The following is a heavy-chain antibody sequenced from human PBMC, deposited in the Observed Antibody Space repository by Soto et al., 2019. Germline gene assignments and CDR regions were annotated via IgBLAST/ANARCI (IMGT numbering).Heavy chain of an antibody. J-gene: IGHJ4*02. Sequence: GGSLRLSCGASGFLVSSNYMSWVRQAPGKALEWVSVLHSGGDTDYADSVKGRFTISRDKSKNTLYLQMRNLRVEDTAVYHCAKFVKGFYYFDYWGRGTQVTVSA. D-gene: IGHD2-15*01. CDR3: AKFVKGFYYFDY. CDR1: GFLVSSNY. V-gene: IGHV3-53*01. CDR2: LHSGGDT.